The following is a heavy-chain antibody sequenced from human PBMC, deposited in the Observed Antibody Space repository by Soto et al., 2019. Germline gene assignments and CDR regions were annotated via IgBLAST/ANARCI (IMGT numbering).Heavy chain of an antibody. CDR1: GYTFTNYA. CDR2: INAGNGNT. CDR3: ARDADIVVVVAATPRCWFDP. V-gene: IGHV1-3*01. D-gene: IGHD2-15*01. J-gene: IGHJ5*02. Sequence: ASVKVSCKASGYTFTNYAIHWVRQAPGQRLEWMGWINAGNGNTKYAQKLQGRVTITRDTSTSTAYMELRSLRSDDTAVYYCARDADIVVVVAATPRCWFDPWGQGTLVTVSS.